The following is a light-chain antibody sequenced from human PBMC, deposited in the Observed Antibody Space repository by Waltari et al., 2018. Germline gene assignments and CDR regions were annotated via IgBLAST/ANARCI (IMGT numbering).Light chain of an antibody. Sequence: DIQLTQSPSFLSASVGDRVTITCRASQGITSHLAWYQQKSGRAPNFLIYAASTLRRGVPSRFSGSGSGTVSTLTINDLQPEDFATYYCQQLNSYLYSFGQGTEVVMK. V-gene: IGKV1-9*01. CDR2: AAS. J-gene: IGKJ2*01. CDR1: QGITSH. CDR3: QQLNSYLYS.